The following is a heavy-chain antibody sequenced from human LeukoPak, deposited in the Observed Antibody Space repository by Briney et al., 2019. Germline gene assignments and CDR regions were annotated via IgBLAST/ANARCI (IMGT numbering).Heavy chain of an antibody. CDR2: ISSTSSTI. Sequence: GGSLRLSCAASGFTFNTYTMNWVRQAPGKGLEWVSSISSTSSTIYYADSVRGRFTISRDNAKNSLYLQMNSLRAEDTAVYYCARSGRAATIFGVVIIPEIFDYWGQGTLVTVSS. CDR3: ARSGRAATIFGVVIIPEIFDY. D-gene: IGHD3-3*01. J-gene: IGHJ4*02. V-gene: IGHV3-48*01. CDR1: GFTFNTYT.